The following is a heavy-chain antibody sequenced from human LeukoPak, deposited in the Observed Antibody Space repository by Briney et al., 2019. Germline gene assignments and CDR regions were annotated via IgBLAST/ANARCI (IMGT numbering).Heavy chain of an antibody. J-gene: IGHJ3*02. V-gene: IGHV3-7*04. D-gene: IGHD1-26*01. CDR3: AKDQWELLFAFDI. CDR2: IKQDGSEK. CDR1: GFTFSSYS. Sequence: PGGSLRLSCAASGFTFSSYSMNWVRQAPGKGLEWVANIKQDGSEKYYVDSVKGRFTISRDNAKNSLYLQMNSLRAEDTAVYYCAKDQWELLFAFDIWGQGTMVTVSS.